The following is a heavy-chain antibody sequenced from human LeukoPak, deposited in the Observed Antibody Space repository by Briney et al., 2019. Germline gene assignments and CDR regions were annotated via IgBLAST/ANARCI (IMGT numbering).Heavy chain of an antibody. V-gene: IGHV1-8*03. J-gene: IGHJ4*02. Sequence: ASVKVSCKASGYTFTSYDINWVRQATGQGLEWMGWMNPNSGNTGYAQKFQGRVTIARNTSISTAHMELSSLRSEDTAVYYCARHGGYSYGVDYWGQGTLVTVSS. D-gene: IGHD5-18*01. CDR1: GYTFTSYD. CDR2: MNPNSGNT. CDR3: ARHGGYSYGVDY.